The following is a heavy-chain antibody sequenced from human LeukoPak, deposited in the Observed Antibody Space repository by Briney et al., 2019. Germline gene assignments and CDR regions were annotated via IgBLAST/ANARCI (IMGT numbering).Heavy chain of an antibody. D-gene: IGHD3-16*02. CDR2: INPNSGGT. V-gene: IGHV1-2*04. CDR3: ARDLNPTIMITFGGVID. J-gene: IGHJ4*02. Sequence: ASVKVSCKASGYTFTGYYMHWVRQAPGQGLEWMGWINPNSGGTNYAQKLQGWVTMTRDTSISTAYMELSRLRSDDTAVYYCARDLNPTIMITFGGVIDWGQGTLVTVSS. CDR1: GYTFTGYY.